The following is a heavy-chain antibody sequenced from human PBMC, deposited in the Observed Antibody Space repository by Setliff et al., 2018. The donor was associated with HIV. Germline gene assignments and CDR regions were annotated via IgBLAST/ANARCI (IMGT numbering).Heavy chain of an antibody. CDR1: GGSISRYY. D-gene: IGHD2-2*01. Sequence: PSETLSLTCTVSGGSISRYYWSWIRQSAGKGLQWIGDIYTSGRTNYNPSLKSRVTMSLDTSKNQFSLKLRSVTAADTAVYYCARVGASGVASSMDYHYCMDVWGKGTSVTVSS. CDR3: ARVGASGVASSMDYHYCMDV. CDR2: IYTSGRT. V-gene: IGHV4-4*07. J-gene: IGHJ6*03.